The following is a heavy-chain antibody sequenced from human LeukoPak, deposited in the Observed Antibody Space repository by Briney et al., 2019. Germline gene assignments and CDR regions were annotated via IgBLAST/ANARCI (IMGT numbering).Heavy chain of an antibody. Sequence: PGGSLRLSCAASGFTFSSYEMNWVRQAPGEGLEWVSYISSSGSTIYYADSVKGRFTISRDNAKNSLYLQMNSLRAEDTAVYYCARDPALLWFGELLHYYYGMDVWGKGTTVTVSS. CDR3: ARDPALLWFGELLHYYYGMDV. J-gene: IGHJ6*04. V-gene: IGHV3-48*03. CDR2: ISSSGSTI. D-gene: IGHD3-10*01. CDR1: GFTFSSYE.